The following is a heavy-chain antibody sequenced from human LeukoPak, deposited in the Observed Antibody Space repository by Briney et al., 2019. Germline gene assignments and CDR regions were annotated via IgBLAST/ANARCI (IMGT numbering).Heavy chain of an antibody. CDR1: GFTFSSFW. J-gene: IGHJ4*02. D-gene: IGHD6-19*01. V-gene: IGHV3-7*01. Sequence: GGSLRLSCAASGFTFSSFWMNWVRQSPGKGLEWVANINRDGSEQFYVDSVKGRFTISRDNTENSVSLQMNSLRADDTAVYYCARDHTVAGIVFDSWGQGALVTVSS. CDR3: ARDHTVAGIVFDS. CDR2: INRDGSEQ.